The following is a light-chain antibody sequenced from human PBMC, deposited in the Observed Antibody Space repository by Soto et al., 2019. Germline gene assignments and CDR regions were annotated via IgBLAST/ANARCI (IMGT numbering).Light chain of an antibody. Sequence: DIQMTQSPSSLSASVGDRVTITCRASQGISNYLAWYQQTAGKVPKLLIYAASTLESGVPSRFSGSASGTDFTLTISSLQPEDFTSYYCQEYYSVPWTFGQGTNVEIK. CDR2: AAS. CDR1: QGISNY. V-gene: IGKV1-27*01. J-gene: IGKJ1*01. CDR3: QEYYSVPWT.